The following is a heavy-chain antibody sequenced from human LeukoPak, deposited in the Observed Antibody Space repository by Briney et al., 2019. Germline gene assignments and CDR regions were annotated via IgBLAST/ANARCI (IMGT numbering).Heavy chain of an antibody. CDR1: GLTFSTSG. CDR3: ATETNRRHSDY. CDR2: IGPTGFDR. Sequence: PGGSLRLSCTTSGLTFSTSGFNWVRQAPGKGLEWVASIGPTGFDRYHADSIKGRFTISRDNANNFLYLQMDSLRAEDTAVYYCATETNRRHSDYWGQGTLLTVSS. J-gene: IGHJ4*02. D-gene: IGHD1-14*01. V-gene: IGHV3-21*06.